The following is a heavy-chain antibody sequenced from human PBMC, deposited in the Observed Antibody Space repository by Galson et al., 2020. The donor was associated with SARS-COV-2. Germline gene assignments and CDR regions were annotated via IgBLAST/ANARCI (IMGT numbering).Heavy chain of an antibody. CDR2: SIPIFGTA. J-gene: IGHJ6*03. CDR1: GGTFSSYA. V-gene: IGHV1-69*06. CDR3: ARTGGSMVRGVIIEKGYMDV. Sequence: SVTVSCQASGGTFSSYAISWVRQAPGQGLAWMGGSIPIFGTANYAQKFQGRVTITADKSTSTAYMELSSLRSEDTAVYYCARTGGSMVRGVIIEKGYMDVWGKGTTVTVSS. D-gene: IGHD3-10*01.